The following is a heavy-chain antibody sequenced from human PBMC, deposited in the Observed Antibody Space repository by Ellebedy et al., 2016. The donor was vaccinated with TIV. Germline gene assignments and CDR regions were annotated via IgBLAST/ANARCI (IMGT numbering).Heavy chain of an antibody. CDR1: GGSISSYY. Sequence: MPSETLSLTCTVSGGSISSYYWSWIRQPPGKGLEWIGYIYYSGSTNYSPSLKSRVTISVDTSKNQFSLKLSSVTAADTAVYYCARGDLPPDYFDYWGQGTLVTVSS. D-gene: IGHD5-24*01. CDR2: IYYSGST. V-gene: IGHV4-59*01. CDR3: ARGDLPPDYFDY. J-gene: IGHJ4*02.